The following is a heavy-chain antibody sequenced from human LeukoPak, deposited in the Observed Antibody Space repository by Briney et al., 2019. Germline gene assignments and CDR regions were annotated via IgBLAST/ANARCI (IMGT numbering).Heavy chain of an antibody. V-gene: IGHV4-34*01. J-gene: IGHJ3*02. Sequence: SETLSLTCAVYGGSFSGYYWSWIRQPPGKGLEWIGEINHSGSTNYNPSLKSRVTISVDTSKNQFSLKLSSLTAADTAVYYCARHVARNPIWGQGTMVTVSS. CDR1: GGSFSGYY. CDR2: INHSGST. D-gene: IGHD1-14*01. CDR3: ARHVARNPI.